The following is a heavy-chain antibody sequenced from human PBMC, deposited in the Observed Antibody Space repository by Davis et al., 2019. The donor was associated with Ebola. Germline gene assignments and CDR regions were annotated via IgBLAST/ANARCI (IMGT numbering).Heavy chain of an antibody. V-gene: IGHV3-30*03. CDR3: ARAVFHEVLDS. Sequence: PGGSLRLSCAASGFTFSSFWMNWVRQAPGKGLEWVAVVSHSEREKFYADSVKGRFTISRDNSENTLYLRMNSLTADDTAVYFCARAVFHEVLDSWGQGTPVTVSS. J-gene: IGHJ4*02. CDR2: VSHSEREK. CDR1: GFTFSSFW. D-gene: IGHD3-3*01.